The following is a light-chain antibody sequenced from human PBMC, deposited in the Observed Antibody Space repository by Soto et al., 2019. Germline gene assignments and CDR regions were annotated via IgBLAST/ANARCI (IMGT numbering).Light chain of an antibody. J-gene: IGLJ2*01. CDR2: RGN. CDR3: AVWDDIVSGFVV. V-gene: IGLV1-47*01. Sequence: QSVLTQPPSVSGTPGQSVNISCAGSASNVGTNFVYWYRHFPGTAPELLVYRGNQRPSGVPGRFSSSKSGASAYLAITGLRSDDEADYSCAVWDDIVSGFVVFGGGTKLTVL. CDR1: ASNVGTNF.